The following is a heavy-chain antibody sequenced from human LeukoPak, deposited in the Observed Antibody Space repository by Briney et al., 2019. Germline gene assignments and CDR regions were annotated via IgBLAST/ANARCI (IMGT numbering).Heavy chain of an antibody. CDR3: ARLQPYSSPDY. J-gene: IGHJ4*02. CDR2: INSDGSSI. CDR1: GFSFSSYS. Sequence: GGSLRLSCAASGFSFSSYSMHWVRQAPGKGLVWVSRINSDGSSISYADSVKGRFTISRDNAKNTLDLQMNSLRAEDTAVYYCARLQPYSSPDYWGQGTLVTVSS. D-gene: IGHD6-13*01. V-gene: IGHV3-74*01.